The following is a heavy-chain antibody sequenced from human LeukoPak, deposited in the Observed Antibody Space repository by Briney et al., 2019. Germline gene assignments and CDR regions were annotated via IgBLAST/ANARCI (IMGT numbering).Heavy chain of an antibody. CDR3: ARALTPGYCSGGTCSYFDY. Sequence: SETVSLTCTVSGGSIRSYYWSWIRQPPGKGLEWIGYIYYSGSTNSNPSLKSRVTMSVDTSKNQFSLKVSSVTAADTAVYYCARALTPGYCSGGTCSYFDYWGQGTLVTVSS. J-gene: IGHJ4*02. D-gene: IGHD2-15*01. CDR1: GGSIRSYY. CDR2: IYYSGST. V-gene: IGHV4-59*01.